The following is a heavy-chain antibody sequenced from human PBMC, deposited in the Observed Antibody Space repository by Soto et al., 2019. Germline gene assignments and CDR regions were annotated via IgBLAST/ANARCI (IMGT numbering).Heavy chain of an antibody. V-gene: IGHV4-34*01. Sequence: QVQLQQWGAGLLKPSETLSLTCAVYGGSFSGYYWTWIRQPPGKGLEWIGEINHSGNTNYNPSLKSRVTISLDMSKNQFSLKLRSVTAADTAVYYCASGFHSSALFSRYTKFDNWGQGTLVTVSS. D-gene: IGHD6-6*01. J-gene: IGHJ4*02. CDR2: INHSGNT. CDR1: GGSFSGYY. CDR3: ASGFHSSALFSRYTKFDN.